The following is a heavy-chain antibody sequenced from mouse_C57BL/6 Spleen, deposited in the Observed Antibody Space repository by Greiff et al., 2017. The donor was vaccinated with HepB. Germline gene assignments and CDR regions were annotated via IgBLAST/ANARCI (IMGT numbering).Heavy chain of an antibody. V-gene: IGHV3-6*01. CDR3: ARAPYYYGSSLYYFDY. CDR2: ISYDGSN. Sequence: EVQLQESGPGLVKPSQSLSLTCSVTGYSITSGYYWNWIRQFPGNKLEWMGYISYDGSNNYNPSLKNRISITRDTSKNQFFLKLNSVTTEDTATYYCARAPYYYGSSLYYFDYWGQGTTLTVSS. J-gene: IGHJ2*01. D-gene: IGHD1-1*01. CDR1: GYSITSGYY.